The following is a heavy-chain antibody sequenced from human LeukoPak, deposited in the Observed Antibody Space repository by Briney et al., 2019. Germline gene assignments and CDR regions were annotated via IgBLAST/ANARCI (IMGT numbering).Heavy chain of an antibody. CDR2: IDYGGSVT. J-gene: IGHJ4*02. Sequence: GGSLRLSCSASGCTFTAYTMIWVRKAPGKGPEWVSYIDYGGSVTHYADSVKGRFTISRDNAENSLYLQMNSLRVEDTAVYYCTRDLEYWSQGVQVTVSS. CDR1: GCTFTAYT. CDR3: TRDLEY. V-gene: IGHV3-48*01.